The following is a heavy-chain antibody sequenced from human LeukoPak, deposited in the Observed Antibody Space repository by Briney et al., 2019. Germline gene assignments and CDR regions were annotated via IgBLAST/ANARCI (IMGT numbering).Heavy chain of an antibody. CDR1: GFTFSSYG. CDR2: IYSGGST. Sequence: GGSLRLSCAASGFTFSSYGMHWVRQAPGKGLEWVSVIYSGGSTYYADSVKGRFTISRDKSKNTLYLQMNSLRAEDTAVYYCARGMTTELPFDPWGQGTLVTVSS. V-gene: IGHV3-66*01. D-gene: IGHD4-11*01. J-gene: IGHJ5*02. CDR3: ARGMTTELPFDP.